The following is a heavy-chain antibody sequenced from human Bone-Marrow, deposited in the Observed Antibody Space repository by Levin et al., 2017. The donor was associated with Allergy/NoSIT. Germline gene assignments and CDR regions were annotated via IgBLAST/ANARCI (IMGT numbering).Heavy chain of an antibody. CDR3: ARGFSYDWHFDL. CDR2: IYPGNSDT. D-gene: IGHD5-18*01. V-gene: IGHV5-51*01. Sequence: SGGSLRLSCKGSGYSFPAYWISWVRHMPGRGLEWMGIIYPGNSDTRYSPSFQGQVTISADKSITTAYLQWNSLKASDTAMYYCARGFSYDWHFDLWGRGTLVTVSS. J-gene: IGHJ2*01. CDR1: GYSFPAYW.